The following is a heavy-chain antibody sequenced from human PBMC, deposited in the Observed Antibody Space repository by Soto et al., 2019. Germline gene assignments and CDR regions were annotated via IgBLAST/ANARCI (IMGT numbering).Heavy chain of an antibody. V-gene: IGHV3-23*01. Sequence: VGSLRLSCASSVFTFSSYAMSWVRQSPGKGLEWVSAISGSGGSTYYADSVKGRFTISRDNSKNTLYLQMNSLRAEDTAVYYCASHGGYSSSSGPWGQGTLVTVSS. D-gene: IGHD6-13*01. J-gene: IGHJ5*02. CDR2: ISGSGGST. CDR1: VFTFSSYA. CDR3: ASHGGYSSSSGP.